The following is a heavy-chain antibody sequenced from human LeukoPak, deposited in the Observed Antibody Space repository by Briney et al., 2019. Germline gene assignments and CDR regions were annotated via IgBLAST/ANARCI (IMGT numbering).Heavy chain of an antibody. V-gene: IGHV3-23*01. J-gene: IGHJ5*02. CDR1: GFTFREHG. CDR3: AKGPSGYSSGDNWFDP. Sequence: GGSLRLSCAASGFTFREHGTNWVRQAPGKGLEWVSGISPSGDITYYADSVKGRFTISRDNSKNTLYLQMNSLRAEDTAVFYCAKGPSGYSSGDNWFDPWGQGTLVTVSS. D-gene: IGHD6-19*01. CDR2: ISPSGDIT.